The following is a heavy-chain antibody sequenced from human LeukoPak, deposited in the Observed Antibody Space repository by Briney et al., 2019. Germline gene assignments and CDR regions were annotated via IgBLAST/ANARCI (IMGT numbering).Heavy chain of an antibody. J-gene: IGHJ6*02. Sequence: SETLSLTCAVYGGSFSGYYWSWIRQPPEKGLEWIGEINHSGNTNFNPSLKSRGTIPVDTSKNQFSLKLSSVTAADTAMYYCARSHLGPAAMFGMDVWGQGTTVTVSS. CDR2: INHSGNT. V-gene: IGHV4-34*01. CDR1: GGSFSGYY. D-gene: IGHD2-2*01. CDR3: ARSHLGPAAMFGMDV.